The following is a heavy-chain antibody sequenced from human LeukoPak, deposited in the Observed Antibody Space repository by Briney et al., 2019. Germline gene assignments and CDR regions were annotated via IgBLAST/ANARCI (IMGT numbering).Heavy chain of an antibody. D-gene: IGHD1-26*01. Sequence: GGSLRLSCAASGFSFSSYWMSWVRQAPGKGLEWVANIKQDGSDKYYVDSVKGRFTISRDNAKNSLYLQMNILRAEDTAVYYCARYDGRYYSLEHWGQGTLVTVSS. CDR2: IKQDGSDK. V-gene: IGHV3-7*05. CDR3: ARYDGRYYSLEH. CDR1: GFSFSSYW. J-gene: IGHJ4*02.